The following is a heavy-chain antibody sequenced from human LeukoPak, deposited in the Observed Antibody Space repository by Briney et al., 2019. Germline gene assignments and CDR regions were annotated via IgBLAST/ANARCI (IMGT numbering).Heavy chain of an antibody. D-gene: IGHD6-13*01. CDR3: ARGGAAAGSILYYYGMDV. Sequence: GASVKVSCKASGYTFTNYYMHWVRQAPGQGLEWMGIINPSGGSTSYAQKFQGRVTMTRDTSTSTVYMELSSLRSEDTAVYYCARGGAAAGSILYYYGMDVWGQGTTVTVSS. CDR1: GYTFTNYY. J-gene: IGHJ6*02. CDR2: INPSGGST. V-gene: IGHV1-46*01.